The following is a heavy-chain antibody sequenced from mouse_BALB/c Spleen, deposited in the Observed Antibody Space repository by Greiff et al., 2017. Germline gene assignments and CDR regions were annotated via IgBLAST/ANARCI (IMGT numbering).Heavy chain of an antibody. D-gene: IGHD2-4*01. CDR2: IRNKANGYST. V-gene: IGHV7-3*02. J-gene: IGHJ3*01. Sequence: EVKLVESGGGLVQPGGSLRLSCATSGFTFTDYYMSWVRQPPGKALEWLAFIRNKANGYSTEYSASVKVRFTISSDNSQSILYLQMNTLRAEDSATYYCARGYDYDRTWFAYWGQGTLVTVSA. CDR3: ARGYDYDRTWFAY. CDR1: GFTFTDYY.